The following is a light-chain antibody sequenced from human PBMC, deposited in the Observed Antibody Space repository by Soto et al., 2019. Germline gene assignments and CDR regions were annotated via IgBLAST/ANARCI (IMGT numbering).Light chain of an antibody. CDR3: SSYTSSSTLSTPV. V-gene: IGLV2-14*03. CDR2: DVS. Sequence: QSALTQPAPVSGSPGQSITISCTGTSSDVGGYNYVSWYQHHPGKAPKLMIYDVSNRPSGVSNRFSGSKSGNTASLIISGLQAEDEADYYCSSYTSSSTLSTPVFGTGTKLTVL. CDR1: SSDVGGYNY. J-gene: IGLJ1*01.